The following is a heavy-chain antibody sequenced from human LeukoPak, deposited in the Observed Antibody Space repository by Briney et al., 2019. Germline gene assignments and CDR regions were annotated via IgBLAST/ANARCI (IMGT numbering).Heavy chain of an antibody. CDR2: ISYDVSYK. J-gene: IGHJ4*02. D-gene: IGHD4-17*01. CDR1: GFSFSNFA. Sequence: GRSLRLSCAASGFSFSNFAMHWVRQAPGKGLEWGAVISYDVSYKYYADLLKGRFTISRDNSKNTVYPQMNSLRSEDTAVYYCVRETDNGDYVIGRPGVGPGDFWGQGTLVTVSS. V-gene: IGHV3-30*04. CDR3: VRETDNGDYVIGRPGVGPGDF.